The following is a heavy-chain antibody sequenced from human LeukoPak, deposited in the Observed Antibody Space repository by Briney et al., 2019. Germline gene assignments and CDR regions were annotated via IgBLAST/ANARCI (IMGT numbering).Heavy chain of an antibody. V-gene: IGHV3-23*01. CDR2: ISGSGGST. Sequence: GGSLRLSCAASGFTFSSYAMSWVRQAPGKGLEWVSAISGSGGSTYYADSVKGRFTISRDNSKNTLYLQMNSLRAEDTAVYYCAKVITTVRGRPYYFDYWGQGTVVTVSS. D-gene: IGHD3-10*01. CDR1: GFTFSSYA. CDR3: AKVITTVRGRPYYFDY. J-gene: IGHJ4*02.